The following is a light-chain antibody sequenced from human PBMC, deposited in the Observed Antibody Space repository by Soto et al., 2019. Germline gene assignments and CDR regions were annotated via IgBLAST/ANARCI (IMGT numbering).Light chain of an antibody. J-gene: IGLJ1*01. CDR1: SSDVGAYNF. Sequence: QSALTQPASVSGSPGQSITISCTGTSSDVGAYNFVSWYQQHPGKAPKLMIYDVSNRPSGVSNRFSGSKSGNTASLTISGLQAEDEADSYCSSYASSTTYVVGGGAKVT. CDR3: SSYASSTTYV. CDR2: DVS. V-gene: IGLV2-14*01.